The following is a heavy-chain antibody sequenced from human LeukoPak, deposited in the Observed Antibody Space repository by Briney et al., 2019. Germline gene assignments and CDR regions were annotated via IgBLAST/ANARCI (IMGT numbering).Heavy chain of an antibody. CDR2: IYYSGST. Sequence: SETLSLTCTVSGGSISSSGYYWGWIRQPQGKGLEWIASIYYSGSTYYNPSLKSRVTISVDTSKNQLSLKLSSLTAADTAVYYCARHEYSGSYYGLSWFDPWGQGTLVTVSS. CDR3: ARHEYSGSYYGLSWFDP. J-gene: IGHJ5*02. CDR1: GGSISSSGYY. V-gene: IGHV4-39*01. D-gene: IGHD1-26*01.